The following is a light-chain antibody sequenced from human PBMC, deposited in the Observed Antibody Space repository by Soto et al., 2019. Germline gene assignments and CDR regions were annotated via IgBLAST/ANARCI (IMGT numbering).Light chain of an antibody. CDR3: QQYGGSPQT. Sequence: EIVLTRSPGTLSLSPGERATLSCRASQSVSNYLAWYQQKPGQAPRLLIYGASRRATVIPDRFSGSGSGTDFILTISRLEPEDFAVYYCQQYGGSPQTFGQGTNVEIK. V-gene: IGKV3-20*01. CDR2: GAS. J-gene: IGKJ1*01. CDR1: QSVSNY.